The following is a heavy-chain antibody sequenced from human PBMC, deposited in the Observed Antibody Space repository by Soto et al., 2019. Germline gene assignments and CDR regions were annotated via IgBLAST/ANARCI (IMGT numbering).Heavy chain of an antibody. CDR1: GFTFSSYW. V-gene: IGHV3-74*01. Sequence: EVQLVESGGGLVQPGGSLRLSCAASGFTFSSYWMHWVRQAPGKGLVWVSRINSDGSSTSYADSVKGRFTISRDNAKNTLYLQMNSLRAEDKAVYSCARDQVKDWYFDLWGRGTLVTVSS. CDR2: INSDGSST. D-gene: IGHD2-21*01. J-gene: IGHJ2*01. CDR3: ARDQVKDWYFDL.